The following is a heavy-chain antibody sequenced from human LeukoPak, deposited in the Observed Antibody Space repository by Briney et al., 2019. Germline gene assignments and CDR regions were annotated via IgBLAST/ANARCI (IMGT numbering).Heavy chain of an antibody. J-gene: IGHJ4*02. V-gene: IGHV1-18*01. CDR1: GYTFTSYC. CDR2: ISANSGNT. CDR3: ARARFFRGSGSYYDD. Sequence: ASVNVSCKASGYTFTSYCISWVRQAPGQGLEWLGWISANSGNTNYAQKLQGRVTMTTDTSTSTAYMELRSLRSDDTAVYYCARARFFRGSGSYYDDWGQGTLVTVSS. D-gene: IGHD3-10*01.